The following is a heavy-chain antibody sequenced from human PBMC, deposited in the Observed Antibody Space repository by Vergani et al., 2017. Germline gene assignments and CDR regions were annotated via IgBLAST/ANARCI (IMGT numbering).Heavy chain of an antibody. Sequence: EVQLLESGGGLVQPGGSRRLSCAGAGFTFDPCTMAYARQAPGKGLEWVATISSGGGDIFYADSVKGRFTIYRDNSKNTIFLQMNSLKDEDTDVYYCTTAWGLYYLHGEYFQYWGRGTLVSVSS. CDR1: GFTFDPCT. V-gene: IGHV3-23*01. CDR2: ISSGGGDI. D-gene: IGHD3-10*01. J-gene: IGHJ1*01. CDR3: TTAWGLYYLHGEYFQY.